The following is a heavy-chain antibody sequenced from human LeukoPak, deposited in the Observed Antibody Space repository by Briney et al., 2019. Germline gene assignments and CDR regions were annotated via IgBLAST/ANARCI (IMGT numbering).Heavy chain of an antibody. CDR3: TKAPLRSCTGAFCYPFDY. V-gene: IGHV3-23*01. CDR2: TVGSGPDT. J-gene: IGHJ4*02. Sequence: GGSLRLSCAASGFTFTNYAMSGVRQTPGKGLEWVSATVGSGPDTYHADSVKGRFTVSRDNSRNTLYLQMNSLRVEYTAVYYCTKAPLRSCTGAFCYPFDYWGQGTLVTVSS. CDR1: GFTFTNYA. D-gene: IGHD2-8*02.